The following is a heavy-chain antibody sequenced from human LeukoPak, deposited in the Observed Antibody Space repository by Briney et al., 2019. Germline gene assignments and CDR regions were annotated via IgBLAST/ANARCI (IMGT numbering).Heavy chain of an antibody. V-gene: IGHV3-48*03. Sequence: GGSLRLSCAASGFTFDDFAMHWVRQAPGKGLEWVSYISRSSGSSIYYADSVKGRFTISRDNAKNSLYLQMNSLRAEDTAVYYCARDSSGWYYFDYWGQGILVTVSS. CDR2: ISRSSGSSI. J-gene: IGHJ4*02. D-gene: IGHD6-19*01. CDR3: ARDSSGWYYFDY. CDR1: GFTFDDFA.